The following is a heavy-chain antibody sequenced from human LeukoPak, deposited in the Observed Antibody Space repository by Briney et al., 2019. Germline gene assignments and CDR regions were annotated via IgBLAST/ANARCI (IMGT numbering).Heavy chain of an antibody. V-gene: IGHV4-61*01. Sequence: SETLSLTCTVSGGSVSSGNYYWSWIRQPPGTGLEWIAYIHYSGSTNYNPSLKSRVSISVDTSKNQFSLKLSSVTAADTAVYYCARSGGRSATIVYWGQGTLVTVSS. J-gene: IGHJ4*02. CDR2: IHYSGST. D-gene: IGHD2-15*01. CDR3: ARSGGRSATIVY. CDR1: GGSVSSGNYY.